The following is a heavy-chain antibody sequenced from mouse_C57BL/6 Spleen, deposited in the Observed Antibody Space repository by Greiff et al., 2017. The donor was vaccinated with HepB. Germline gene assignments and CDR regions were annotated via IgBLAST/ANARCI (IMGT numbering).Heavy chain of an antibody. CDR1: GYAFSSSW. J-gene: IGHJ2*01. CDR3: AGYDYFFDY. CDR2: IYPGDGDT. D-gene: IGHD2-4*01. V-gene: IGHV1-82*01. Sequence: QVQLQQSGPELVKPGASVKISCKASGYAFSSSWMNWVKQRPGKGLEWIGRIYPGDGDTNYNGKFKGRATLTADKSSSTAYMQLSSLTSDDSAVYFCAGYDYFFDYWGQGTTLTVSS.